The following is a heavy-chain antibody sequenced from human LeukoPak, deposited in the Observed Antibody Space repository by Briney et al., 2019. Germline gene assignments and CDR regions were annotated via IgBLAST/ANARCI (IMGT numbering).Heavy chain of an antibody. J-gene: IGHJ3*02. CDR1: GFTFSSYS. Sequence: GGSLRLSCAASGFTFSSYSMNWVRQAPGKGLEWVSYISSSSSTIYYADSVKGRFTISRDNAKNSLYLQMNSLRGEDTAVYYCARDFYDSSGYYLPMDDAFDIWGQGTMVTVSS. CDR3: ARDFYDSSGYYLPMDDAFDI. CDR2: ISSSSSTI. D-gene: IGHD3-22*01. V-gene: IGHV3-48*01.